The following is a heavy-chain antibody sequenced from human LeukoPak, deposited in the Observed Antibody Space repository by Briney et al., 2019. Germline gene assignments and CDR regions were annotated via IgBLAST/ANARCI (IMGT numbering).Heavy chain of an antibody. CDR2: IYTSGST. J-gene: IGHJ4*02. CDR3: ARSGYSYGYGFDY. CDR1: GGSISSGSYY. V-gene: IGHV4-61*02. D-gene: IGHD5-18*01. Sequence: PSQTLSLTCTVSGGSISSGSYYWSWIRQPAGKGLEWIGRIYTSGSTNYNPSLKSRVTISVDTSKNQFSLKLSSVTAADTAVYYCARSGYSYGYGFDYWGQGTLVTVSS.